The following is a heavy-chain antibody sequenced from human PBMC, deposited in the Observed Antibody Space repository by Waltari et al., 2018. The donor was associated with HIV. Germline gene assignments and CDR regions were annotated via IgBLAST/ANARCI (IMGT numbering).Heavy chain of an antibody. V-gene: IGHV3-53*01. J-gene: IGHJ6*02. CDR3: ARDPRSSGYYGMDV. Sequence: EVPLVESGGGLIEPGGSLRLSCAAYGLTASRTYMSWGRQAPGKGLEWVSVIYSGGSRYYADSVKGRFTISRDNSKNTLSLHMNSLGPEDTAVYYCARDPRSSGYYGMDVWGQGTTVTVSS. D-gene: IGHD1-26*01. CDR2: IYSGGSR. CDR1: GLTASRTY.